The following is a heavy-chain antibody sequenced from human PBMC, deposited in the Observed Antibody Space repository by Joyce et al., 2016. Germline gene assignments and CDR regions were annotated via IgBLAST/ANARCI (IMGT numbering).Heavy chain of an antibody. CDR3: ARRPLLVHAFDV. V-gene: IGHV3-53*04. J-gene: IGHJ3*01. Sequence: DGQLVESGGGLVHPGGSLRLSCAASGFSVITNYINWVRQAPGKGLEWVSGTQTDGSTYYADSMKGRFTVSRHQSRNTVYLQLNDLRSDDTAVDYCARRPLLVHAFDVWGQGTMVIVSS. CDR2: TQTDGST. D-gene: IGHD6-6*01. CDR1: GFSVITNY.